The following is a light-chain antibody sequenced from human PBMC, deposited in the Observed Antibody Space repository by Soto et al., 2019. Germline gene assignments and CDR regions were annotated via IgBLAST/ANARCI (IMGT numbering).Light chain of an antibody. Sequence: DIQMTQSPSTLSGSVGDRVTITCRASQTISSWLAWYQQKPGKAPKLLIYKASTLKSGVPSRFSGSGSGTQFPLTISSLQADAFATYYCQNYNSYSEAFGQGTKVDIK. CDR2: KAS. J-gene: IGKJ1*01. CDR3: QNYNSYSEA. CDR1: QTISSW. V-gene: IGKV1-5*03.